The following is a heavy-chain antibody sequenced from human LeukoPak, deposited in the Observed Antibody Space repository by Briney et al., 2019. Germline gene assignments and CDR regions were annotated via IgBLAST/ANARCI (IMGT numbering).Heavy chain of an antibody. V-gene: IGHV1-2*02. CDR1: GYTFTGYY. CDR2: INPNSGGT. D-gene: IGHD1-26*01. Sequence: ASVKVSCKASGYTFTGYYMHWVRQAPGQGLEWMGWINPNSGGTNYAQKFQGRVTMTRDTSISTAYMELSRLRSDDTAVYYCAREGSSGSYHTGYMDVWGKGTTVTVSS. J-gene: IGHJ6*03. CDR3: AREGSSGSYHTGYMDV.